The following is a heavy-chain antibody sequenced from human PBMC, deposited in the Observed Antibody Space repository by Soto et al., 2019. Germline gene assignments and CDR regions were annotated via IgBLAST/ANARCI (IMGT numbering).Heavy chain of an antibody. V-gene: IGHV4-59*12. Sequence: SETLSLTCVVSGGSLTSYHWSWIRQFPGKGLEWIAYTAYTGNTNYNPSLKSRVTISMDTSKNQFSLKLSSVTAADTAVYFCARGPSRYISSCYYFDYWGRGTRVTASS. CDR1: GGSLTSYH. D-gene: IGHD6-13*01. CDR2: TAYTGNT. CDR3: ARGPSRYISSCYYFDY. J-gene: IGHJ4*02.